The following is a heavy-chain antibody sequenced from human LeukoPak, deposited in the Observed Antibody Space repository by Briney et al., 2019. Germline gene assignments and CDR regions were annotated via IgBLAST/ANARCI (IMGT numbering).Heavy chain of an antibody. CDR1: GFTFDDYG. CDR3: AKDSSSSSDHFDY. V-gene: IGHV3-20*01. Sequence: GGSLRLSCTASGFTFDDYGMSWVRQAPGKGLEWVSGINWNGGSTGYADSVKGRFTISRDNAKNSLYLQMNSLRTEDTALYHCAKDSSSSSDHFDYWGQGTLDTVSS. D-gene: IGHD6-13*01. CDR2: INWNGGST. J-gene: IGHJ4*02.